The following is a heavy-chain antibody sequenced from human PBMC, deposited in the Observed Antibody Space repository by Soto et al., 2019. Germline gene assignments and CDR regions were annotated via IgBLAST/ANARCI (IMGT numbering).Heavy chain of an antibody. CDR3: AREGSLDY. V-gene: IGHV3-21*01. Sequence: GGSLRLSCAASGFTFSTYTMNWVRQAPGKGLEWVSSISSTSSYIYYADSVKGRFTISRDNAKNSLYLQMNSLGAEDTAVYYCAREGSLDYWGQGTLVTVSS. CDR2: ISSTSSYI. J-gene: IGHJ4*02. CDR1: GFTFSTYT.